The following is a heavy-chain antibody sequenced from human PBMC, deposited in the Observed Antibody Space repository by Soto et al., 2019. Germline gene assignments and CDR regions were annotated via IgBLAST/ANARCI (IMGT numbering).Heavy chain of an antibody. CDR2: IDPSDSYT. J-gene: IGHJ6*02. Sequence: PGESLRISCKGSGYSFTSYWISWVRQMPGKGLEWMGRIDPSDSYTNYSPSFQGHVTISADKSISTAYLQWSSLKASDTAMYYCARLEVDTAMPAYYSYYGMHVWGQGPTVTISS. V-gene: IGHV5-10-1*01. D-gene: IGHD5-18*01. CDR3: ARLEVDTAMPAYYSYYGMHV. CDR1: GYSFTSYW.